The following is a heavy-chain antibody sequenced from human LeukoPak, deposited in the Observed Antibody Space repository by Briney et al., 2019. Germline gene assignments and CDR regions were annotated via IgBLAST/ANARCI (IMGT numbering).Heavy chain of an antibody. CDR3: ARGSIKFRTTVY. D-gene: IGHD4-17*01. J-gene: IGHJ4*02. V-gene: IGHV3-53*01. CDR2: IYSGGST. Sequence: PGGSLRLSCAASGFTVSSNYMSWVRQAPGKGLEWVSVIYSGGSTYYADSVKGRFTISRDNAKNSLYLQMNSLRAEDTAVYYCARGSIKFRTTVYWGQGTLVTVSS. CDR1: GFTVSSNY.